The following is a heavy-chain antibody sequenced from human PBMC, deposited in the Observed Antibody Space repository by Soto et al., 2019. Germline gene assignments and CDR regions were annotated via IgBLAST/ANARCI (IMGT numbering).Heavy chain of an antibody. J-gene: IGHJ5*02. CDR2: IYYSGST. CDR1: GGFISSYY. V-gene: IGHV4-59*01. CDR3: ARWSDCSGGSCYSGWFDP. Sequence: QVQLQESGPGLVKPSETLSLTCTVSGGFISSYYWSWIRQPPGKGLEWIGYIYYSGSTNYNPSLKSRVTISVDTSKNQFSLKLSSVTAADTAVYYCARWSDCSGGSCYSGWFDPWGQGTLVTVSS. D-gene: IGHD2-15*01.